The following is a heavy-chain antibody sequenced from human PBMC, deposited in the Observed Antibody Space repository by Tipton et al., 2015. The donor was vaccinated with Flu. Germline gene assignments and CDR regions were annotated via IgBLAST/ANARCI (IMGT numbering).Heavy chain of an antibody. Sequence: TLSLTCTVSGGSISSYYWSWIRQPPGKGLEWIGYIYYSGSTNYSPSLKSRVTISVDTSKNQFSLKLSSVTAADTAVYYCARDRPNYYYNGMDVWGQGTTVTVSS. J-gene: IGHJ6*02. CDR1: GGSISSYY. CDR2: IYYSGST. CDR3: ARDRPNYYYNGMDV. V-gene: IGHV4-59*01.